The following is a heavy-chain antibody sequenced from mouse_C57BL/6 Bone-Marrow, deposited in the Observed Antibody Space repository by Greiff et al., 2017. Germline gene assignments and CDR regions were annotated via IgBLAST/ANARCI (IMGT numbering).Heavy chain of an antibody. CDR3: VRQIYCGNYDWYFDV. CDR2: IRSKSNNYAT. Sequence: EVQLVESGGGLVQPKGSLKLSCAASGFSFNTYAMNWVRQAPGKGLEWVARIRSKSNNYATYYADSVKDRFTISRDDSESMLYLQMNNLKTEDTAMYYGVRQIYCGNYDWYFDVWGTGTTVTVSS. D-gene: IGHD2-1*01. J-gene: IGHJ1*03. CDR1: GFSFNTYA. V-gene: IGHV10-1*01.